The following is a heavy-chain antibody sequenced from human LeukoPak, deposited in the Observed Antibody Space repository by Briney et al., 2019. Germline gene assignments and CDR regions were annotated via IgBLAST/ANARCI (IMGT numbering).Heavy chain of an antibody. J-gene: IGHJ4*02. CDR2: INSGGSST. CDR3: ARGPTTYYDFWSGYYAY. V-gene: IGHV3-74*01. Sequence: PGGSLRLSCAASGFTFSSYWMHWVRQAPGKGLVWVSRINSGGSSTSYADSVKGRFTISRDNAKDTLYLQMNSLRAEDTAVYYCARGPTTYYDFWSGYYAYWGQGTLVTVSS. D-gene: IGHD3-3*01. CDR1: GFTFSSYW.